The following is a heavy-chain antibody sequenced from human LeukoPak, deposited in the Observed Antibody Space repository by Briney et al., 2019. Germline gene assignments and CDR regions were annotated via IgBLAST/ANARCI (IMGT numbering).Heavy chain of an antibody. CDR2: ISAYNGNT. J-gene: IGHJ4*02. V-gene: IGHV1-18*01. D-gene: IGHD2-2*01. Sequence: GASVKVSCKASGYTFTSYGISWVRQAPGQGLEWMGWISAYNGNTNYAQKLQGRVTMTTVTSTSTAYMELRSLRSDDTAVYYCARETGYCSSTSCPQFFDYWGQGTLVTVSS. CDR3: ARETGYCSSTSCPQFFDY. CDR1: GYTFTSYG.